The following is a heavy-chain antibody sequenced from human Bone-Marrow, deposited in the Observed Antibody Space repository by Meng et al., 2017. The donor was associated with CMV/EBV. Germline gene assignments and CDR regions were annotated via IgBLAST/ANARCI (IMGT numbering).Heavy chain of an antibody. D-gene: IGHD2-15*01. CDR1: GYTFTSYY. CDR3: ARGARIVAAGRDYFDY. Sequence: ASVKVSCEASGYTFTSYYMHWVRQAPGQGLEWMGIINPSGGSTSYAQKFQGRVTMTRDTSTSTVYMELSSLRSEDTAVYYCARGARIVAAGRDYFDYWGQGPLVTVSS. J-gene: IGHJ4*02. CDR2: INPSGGST. V-gene: IGHV1-46*01.